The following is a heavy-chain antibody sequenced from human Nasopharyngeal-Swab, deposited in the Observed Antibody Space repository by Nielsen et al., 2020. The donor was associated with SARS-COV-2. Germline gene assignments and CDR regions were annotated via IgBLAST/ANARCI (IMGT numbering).Heavy chain of an antibody. Sequence: GESLKISCAASGFDFWKYAMSWVRQAPGKGLEWVSTVSNNDGSLTFYADSVKGRFTISRDTSKNTVSLQMHSLRAEDTAVYYCAKDDFCPACAFDVWGQGTIVTVSS. J-gene: IGHJ3*01. V-gene: IGHV3-23*01. CDR1: GFDFWKYA. CDR2: VSNNDGSLT. CDR3: AKDDFCPACAFDV. D-gene: IGHD2-21*02.